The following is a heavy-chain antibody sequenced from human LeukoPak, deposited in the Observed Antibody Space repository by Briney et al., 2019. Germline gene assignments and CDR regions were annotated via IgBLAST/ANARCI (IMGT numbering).Heavy chain of an antibody. V-gene: IGHV4-59*12. Sequence: PSETLSLTCTVSGGSISSYYWSWIRQPPGKGLEWIGYIYYSGSTYYNPSLKRRVTISVDTSKNQFSLKLSSVTAADTAVYYCARGNLFGSSSYFDYWGQGTLVTVSS. CDR3: ARGNLFGSSSYFDY. CDR2: IYYSGST. CDR1: GGSISSYY. D-gene: IGHD6-6*01. J-gene: IGHJ4*02.